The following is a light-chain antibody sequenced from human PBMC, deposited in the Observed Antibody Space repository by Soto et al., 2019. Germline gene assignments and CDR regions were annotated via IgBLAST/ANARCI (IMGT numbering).Light chain of an antibody. J-gene: IGKJ1*01. CDR2: GVS. Sequence: EIVMTQSPATLSVSPGERATLSCRASQSVSSNLAWYQQIPGRAPRLLIYGVSDRATGIPDRFSGSGSGTDFTLTITRLEPEDFAMYYCQRYDSFRAFGQGTKVDIK. CDR1: QSVSSN. V-gene: IGKV3D-15*01. CDR3: QRYDSFRA.